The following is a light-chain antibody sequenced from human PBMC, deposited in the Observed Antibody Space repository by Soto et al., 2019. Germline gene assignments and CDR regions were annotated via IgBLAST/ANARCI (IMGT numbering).Light chain of an antibody. CDR2: DVS. CDR1: SSDVGGYNY. J-gene: IGLJ1*01. V-gene: IGLV2-14*03. CDR3: SSYTGSSPPYV. Sequence: QSALTQPASVSGSPGQSIAISCTGTSSDVGGYNYVSWYQHHPGKVPKLMIYDVSSRPSGVSDRFSGSKSGNTASLTISGLQAEDEADYYCSSYTGSSPPYVFGTGTKLTVL.